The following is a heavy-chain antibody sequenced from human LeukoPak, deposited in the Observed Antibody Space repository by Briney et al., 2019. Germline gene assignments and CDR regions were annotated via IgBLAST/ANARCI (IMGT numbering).Heavy chain of an antibody. CDR1: GGTFSSYA. D-gene: IGHD5-24*01. CDR2: IIPIFGTA. CDR3: ASGQEGYPHPIFDY. V-gene: IGHV1-69*13. J-gene: IGHJ4*02. Sequence: SVKVSCKASGGTFSSYAISWVRQAPGQGLEWMGGIIPIFGTANYAQKFQGRVTITADESTSTAYIELSSLRSEDTAVYYCASGQEGYPHPIFDYWGQGTLVTVSS.